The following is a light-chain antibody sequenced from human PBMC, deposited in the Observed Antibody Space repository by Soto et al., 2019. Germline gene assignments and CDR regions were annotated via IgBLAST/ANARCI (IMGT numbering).Light chain of an antibody. J-gene: IGLJ2*01. V-gene: IGLV2-8*01. CDR3: SSYAGSNTVV. CDR1: SSDVGGYNY. CDR2: EVS. Sequence: QSALTQPPSASGSPGQSVTISCTGTSSDVGGYNYVSWYQQHPGKAPKLMIYEVSKRPSGVPDRFSGSKYDNTASLPVSGLQAEDEDDYYCSSYAGSNTVVFGGGTKLTVL.